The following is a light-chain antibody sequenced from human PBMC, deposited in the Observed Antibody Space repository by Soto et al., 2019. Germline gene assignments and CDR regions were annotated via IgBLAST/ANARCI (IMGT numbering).Light chain of an antibody. V-gene: IGKV1-17*01. CDR3: QQYYSYPWT. CDR1: QGIGND. Sequence: DIQMTQSPSSLSASVGDRVTITCRASQGIGNDLGWYQQKPGKAPKRLIYKASTLKSGVPSRFSGSGSGTEFTLTISSLQPDDFATYYCQQYYSYPWTFGQGTKVDIK. CDR2: KAS. J-gene: IGKJ1*01.